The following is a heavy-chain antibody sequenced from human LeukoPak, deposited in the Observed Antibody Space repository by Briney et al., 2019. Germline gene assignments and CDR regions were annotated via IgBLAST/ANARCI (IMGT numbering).Heavy chain of an antibody. Sequence: ASVKVSFKASGYTFTSYYIHWVRQAPGQGLEWMGIINPSVGSTSYAQKLRGRVTMTRDTSTSTVYMELSSLRSEDTALYYCAREGPNTYHFDDWGQGTVVTVSS. J-gene: IGHJ4*02. CDR3: AREGPNTYHFDD. CDR2: INPSVGST. CDR1: GYTFTSYY. V-gene: IGHV1-46*01.